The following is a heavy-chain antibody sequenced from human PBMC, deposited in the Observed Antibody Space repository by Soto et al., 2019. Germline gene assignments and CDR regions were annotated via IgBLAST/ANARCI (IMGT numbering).Heavy chain of an antibody. CDR3: ASDSYGSLGLDY. D-gene: IGHD5-18*01. V-gene: IGHV4-31*03. CDR1: GGSISSGGYY. J-gene: IGHJ4*02. CDR2: IYYSGST. Sequence: QVQLQESGPGLVKPSQTLSLTCTVSGGSISSGGYYWSWIRQHPGKGLEWIGYIYYSGSTYYNPSLKSRVTITVDTSKNQFSQKLGSVTAADPAVYYCASDSYGSLGLDYWGQGTLVTVSS.